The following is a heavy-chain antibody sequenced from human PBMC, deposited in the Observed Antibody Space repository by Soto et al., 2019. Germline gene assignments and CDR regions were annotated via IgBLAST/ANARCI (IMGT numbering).Heavy chain of an antibody. Sequence: AASVKVSCKASGGTFSSYAISWVRQAPGQGLEWMGGIIPIFGTANYAQKFQGRVTITADESTSTAYMELSSLRSEDTAVYYCAREDITMVRGINWFDPWGQGTLVTVSS. CDR2: IIPIFGTA. CDR1: GGTFSSYA. V-gene: IGHV1-69*13. D-gene: IGHD3-10*01. CDR3: AREDITMVRGINWFDP. J-gene: IGHJ5*02.